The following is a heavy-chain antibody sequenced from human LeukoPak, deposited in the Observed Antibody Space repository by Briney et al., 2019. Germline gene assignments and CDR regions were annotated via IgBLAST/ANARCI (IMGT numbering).Heavy chain of an antibody. Sequence: ASVKVSCKASGYTFTSYDINWVRQATGQGLEWMGWMNPNSGNTGYAQKFQGRVTIARNTSISTAYMELSSLRSEDTAVYYCARARRDCSSTSCYPREYYFDYWGQGTLVTVSS. J-gene: IGHJ4*02. CDR3: ARARRDCSSTSCYPREYYFDY. CDR1: GYTFTSYD. CDR2: MNPNSGNT. V-gene: IGHV1-8*03. D-gene: IGHD2-2*01.